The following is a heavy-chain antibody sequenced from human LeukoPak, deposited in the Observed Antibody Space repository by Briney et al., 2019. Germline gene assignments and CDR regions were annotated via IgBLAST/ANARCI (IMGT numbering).Heavy chain of an antibody. CDR2: ISGGSA. V-gene: IGHV3-23*01. D-gene: IGHD2-21*01. Sequence: GGSLRLSCAASGFTFSSYAMSWVRQAPGKGLEWVSAISGGSADYADSVKGRFSISIDNSKNTLYLQMNSLRAEDTAVYYCARDNGGDGWFDPWGQGTLVTVSS. CDR3: ARDNGGDGWFDP. J-gene: IGHJ5*02. CDR1: GFTFSSYA.